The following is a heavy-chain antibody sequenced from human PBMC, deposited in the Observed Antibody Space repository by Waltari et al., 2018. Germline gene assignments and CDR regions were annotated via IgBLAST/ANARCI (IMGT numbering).Heavy chain of an antibody. Sequence: EVQLVESGGGLVKPGGSLRLSCAASGFTFSSYSMNWVRQAPGKGLEWVSSISSSSSYIYYADSVKGRFTISRDNAKNSLYLQMNSLRAEDTAVYYCARGALGYCSSTSCPPGPQDYWGQGTLVTVSS. D-gene: IGHD2-2*01. CDR2: ISSSSSYI. V-gene: IGHV3-21*01. J-gene: IGHJ4*02. CDR1: GFTFSSYS. CDR3: ARGALGYCSSTSCPPGPQDY.